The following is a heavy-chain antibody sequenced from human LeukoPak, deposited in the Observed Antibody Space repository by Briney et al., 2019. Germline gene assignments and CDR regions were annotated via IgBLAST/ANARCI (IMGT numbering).Heavy chain of an antibody. J-gene: IGHJ5*02. D-gene: IGHD2-8*01. Sequence: PGGSLRLSCAASGFTFSSYSMNWVRQAPGKGLEWVSYISSSSSTIYYADSVKGRFTISRYNAKNSLYLQMNSLRAEDTAVYYCATGVSCTNGVCYLGWFDPWGQGTLVTVS. V-gene: IGHV3-48*01. CDR2: ISSSSSTI. CDR1: GFTFSSYS. CDR3: ATGVSCTNGVCYLGWFDP.